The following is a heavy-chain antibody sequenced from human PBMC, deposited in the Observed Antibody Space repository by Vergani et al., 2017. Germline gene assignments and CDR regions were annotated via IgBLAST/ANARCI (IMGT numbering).Heavy chain of an antibody. D-gene: IGHD6-19*01. Sequence: QVQLVESGGGVVQPGRSLRLSCAASGFTFSSYAMHWVRQAPGKGLEWVAVISYDGSNKYYADSVKGRFTISRDNSKNTLYLQMNSLRAEGTAVYYCARDRVAVAERGTFDYWGQGTLVTVSS. CDR2: ISYDGSNK. CDR1: GFTFSSYA. J-gene: IGHJ4*02. V-gene: IGHV3-30-3*01. CDR3: ARDRVAVAERGTFDY.